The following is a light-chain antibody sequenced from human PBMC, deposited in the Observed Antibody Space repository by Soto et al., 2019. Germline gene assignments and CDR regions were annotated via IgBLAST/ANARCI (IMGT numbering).Light chain of an antibody. CDR1: QSVLYSSNNKNY. V-gene: IGKV4-1*01. CDR3: QQYYSIPRT. Sequence: DIVLTQSPDSLAVSLGERATINCKSSQSVLYSSNNKNYLAWYQQKPGQPPKLLIYWASTRESGVPDRFSRSGSGTDFTLTISSLQAEDVAVYYCQQYYSIPRTFGQGTKVEIK. CDR2: WAS. J-gene: IGKJ1*01.